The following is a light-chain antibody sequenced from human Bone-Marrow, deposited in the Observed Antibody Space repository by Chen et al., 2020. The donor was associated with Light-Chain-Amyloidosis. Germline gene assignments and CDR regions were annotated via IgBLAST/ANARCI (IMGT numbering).Light chain of an antibody. Sequence: NFMLTQPHSVSESPWETVIRPCTRSSGSIATNYVQWYQQRPGSSLTSVIYEDDQSPSGVPDRFSGSIDRSSNAASLTISGLKTEDEADYYCQSYQGSSQGVFGGGTKLTVL. CDR1: SGSIATNY. J-gene: IGLJ3*02. CDR2: EDD. CDR3: QSYQGSSQGV. V-gene: IGLV6-57*01.